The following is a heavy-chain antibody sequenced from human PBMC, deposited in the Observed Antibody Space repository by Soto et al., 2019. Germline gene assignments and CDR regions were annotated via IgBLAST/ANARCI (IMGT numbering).Heavy chain of an antibody. J-gene: IGHJ4*02. CDR1: GASISSGDYF. Sequence: SETLSLTCTVSGASISSGDYFWSWIRQSPGKGLQWIGYIYDSGSSYYNPSLKSRVTMSVDTSKNQFSLKLSSVTAADTTVYYCAREKGYISGPKNFDYWGQGTLVTVSS. CDR3: AREKGYISGPKNFDY. D-gene: IGHD5-12*01. CDR2: IYDSGSS. V-gene: IGHV4-30-4*01.